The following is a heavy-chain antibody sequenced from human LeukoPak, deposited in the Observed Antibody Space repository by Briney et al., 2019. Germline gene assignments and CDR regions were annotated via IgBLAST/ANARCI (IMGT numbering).Heavy chain of an antibody. V-gene: IGHV4-4*07. Sequence: SETLSLTCTVSGGSITSYYWSWVRQPAGKGLEWIGRIYTSGSTNYNPSLKSRVTMSVDTSKNQFSLKMSSVTATDTAVYYCAGRGRRYFRDWGQGTLVTVSS. CDR3: AGRGRRYFRD. CDR2: IYTSGST. CDR1: GGSITSYY. J-gene: IGHJ1*01.